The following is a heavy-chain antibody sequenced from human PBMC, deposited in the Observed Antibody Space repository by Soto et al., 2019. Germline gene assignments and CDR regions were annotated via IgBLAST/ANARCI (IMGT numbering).Heavy chain of an antibody. J-gene: IGHJ4*02. Sequence: DVQLLESGGGLVQPEGSLRLSCAASGFTFSSYAMGWVRQGPGKGLEWVAVVSIGGSTHYADSVRGRFTISGDNSKNTLSLQMNSLTAADTAVYFCAKRRGAGGHFDYWGQGALVTVSS. CDR2: VSIGGST. CDR1: GFTFSSYA. CDR3: AKRRGAGGHFDY. V-gene: IGHV3-23*01. D-gene: IGHD2-15*01.